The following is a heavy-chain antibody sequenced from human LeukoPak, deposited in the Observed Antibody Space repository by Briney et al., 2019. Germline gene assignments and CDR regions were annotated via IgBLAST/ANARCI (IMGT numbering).Heavy chain of an antibody. J-gene: IGHJ4*02. CDR2: INPNSGGT. CDR1: GYTFTGYY. CDR3: ARDGHYDSSGYYRGY. V-gene: IGHV1-2*06. D-gene: IGHD3-22*01. Sequence: ASVKVSCKASGYTFTGYYMHWVRQAPGQGLEWMGRINPNSGGTNYAQKFQGRVTMTRDTSISTAYMELSRLRSDDTAVYYCARDGHYDSSGYYRGYWGQGTLVTVSS.